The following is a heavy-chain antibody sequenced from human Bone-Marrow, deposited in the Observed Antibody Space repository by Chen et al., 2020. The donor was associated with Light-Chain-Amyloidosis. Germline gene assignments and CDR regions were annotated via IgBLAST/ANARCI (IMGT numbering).Heavy chain of an antibody. CDR3: TTDGRTDY. Sequence: EVNLVESGGGLVKPGGSLRLSCAASGFTFSGAWMSWVRQAPGKGLEWLGRIKSDADGGTTDYAAPVQGRFSISRDDSKKTLYLQMSSLQIEDTAMYYCTTDGRTDYWGQGTLVTVSS. V-gene: IGHV3-15*01. CDR1: GFTFSGAW. J-gene: IGHJ4*02. CDR2: IKSDADGGTT.